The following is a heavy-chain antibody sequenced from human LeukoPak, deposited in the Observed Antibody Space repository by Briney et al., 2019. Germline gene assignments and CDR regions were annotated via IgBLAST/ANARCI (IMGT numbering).Heavy chain of an antibody. Sequence: GGSLRLSRAPSGFTFSDYLMHGLCQAPGKGLEWLAFIPNDGSREHYADSVKGRCTISRDNSKNTLYLQLSSLRPEDTAVHYCARDGQTTIIARQLDLWGRGTLVTVSS. CDR2: IPNDGSRE. CDR3: ARDGQTTIIARQLDL. CDR1: GFTFSDYL. D-gene: IGHD1-14*01. V-gene: IGHV3-30*03. J-gene: IGHJ2*01.